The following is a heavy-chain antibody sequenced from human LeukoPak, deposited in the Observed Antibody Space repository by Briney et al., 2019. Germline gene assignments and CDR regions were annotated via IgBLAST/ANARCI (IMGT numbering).Heavy chain of an antibody. J-gene: IGHJ5*02. CDR2: IIPIFGTA. V-gene: IGHV1-69*06. Sequence: SVKVSCKASGGTFSSYAISWVRQAPGQGLEWMGGIIPIFGTANYAQKFQGRVTITADKSTSTAYMELSSLRSEDTAVYYCASFDWNDLIWFDPWGQGTLVTVSS. CDR1: GGTFSSYA. CDR3: ASFDWNDLIWFDP. D-gene: IGHD1-1*01.